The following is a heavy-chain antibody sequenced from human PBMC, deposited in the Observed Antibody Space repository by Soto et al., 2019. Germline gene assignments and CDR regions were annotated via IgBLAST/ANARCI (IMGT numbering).Heavy chain of an antibody. J-gene: IGHJ6*02. CDR2: FDPEDGET. D-gene: IGHD3-3*01. Sequence: GASVKVSCKVSGYTLTELSMHWVRQAPGKGLEWMGGFDPEDGETIYAQKFQGRVTMTEDTSTDTAYMELSSLRSEDTAVYYCATAPTFCGYYCMVFWGQGTMVTVSS. CDR3: ATAPTFCGYYCMVF. CDR1: GYTLTELS. V-gene: IGHV1-24*01.